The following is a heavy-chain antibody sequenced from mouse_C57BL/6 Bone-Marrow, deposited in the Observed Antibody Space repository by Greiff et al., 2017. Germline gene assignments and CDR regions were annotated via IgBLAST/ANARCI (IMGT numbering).Heavy chain of an antibody. CDR1: GFTFSSYG. CDR2: ISSGGSYT. V-gene: IGHV5-6*01. CDR3: ASPIYYGYDRFAY. D-gene: IGHD2-2*01. Sequence: EVMLVESGGDLVKPGGSLKLSCAASGFTFSSYGMSWVRQTPDKRLEWVATISSGGSYTYYPDSVKGRFTISRDNAKNTLYLQMSSLKSEDTAMYYCASPIYYGYDRFAYWGQGTLVTVSA. J-gene: IGHJ3*01.